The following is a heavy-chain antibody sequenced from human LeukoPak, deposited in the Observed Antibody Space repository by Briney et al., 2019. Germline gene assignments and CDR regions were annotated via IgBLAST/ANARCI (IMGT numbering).Heavy chain of an antibody. V-gene: IGHV3-15*01. CDR2: IKRKSDGGTT. CDR1: GLTVSNVW. J-gene: IGHJ4*02. CDR3: STDLPGGY. D-gene: IGHD3-10*01. Sequence: GGSLRLSCAVSGLTVSNVWMSWVRQAPGKGLEWVGRIKRKSDGGTTDHAAPVKGRFTISRDDSKNTLNLQMSSLKTEETAVYYCSTDLPGGYWGQGTLVTVSS.